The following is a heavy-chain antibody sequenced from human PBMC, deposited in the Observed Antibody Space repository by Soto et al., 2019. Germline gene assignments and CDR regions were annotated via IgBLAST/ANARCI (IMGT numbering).Heavy chain of an antibody. CDR2: INHSGST. CDR3: ARESRRSYWFDP. CDR1: GGSFSGYY. D-gene: IGHD6-13*01. Sequence: SETLSLTCAVYGGSFSGYYWSWIRQPPGKGLEWIGEINHSGSTNYNPSLKSRVTISVDTSKNQFSLKLSSVTAADTAVYYCARESRRSYWFDPWGQGTLVTVSS. V-gene: IGHV4-34*01. J-gene: IGHJ5*02.